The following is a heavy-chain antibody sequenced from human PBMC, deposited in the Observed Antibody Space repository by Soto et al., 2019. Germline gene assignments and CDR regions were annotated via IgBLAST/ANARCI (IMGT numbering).Heavy chain of an antibody. J-gene: IGHJ5*02. D-gene: IGHD1-20*01. CDR1: GGSVRRGNFY. Sequence: SETLSLTCTVSGGSVRRGNFYWSWIRQFPGKGLEWIGNIHYSGSTYYNPSLKSRVTMSVDTSKNQFSVKLSSVTAADTAVYYCARGIPPSNTWFDPWGQGTLVTVSS. CDR3: ARGIPPSNTWFDP. V-gene: IGHV4-39*01. CDR2: IHYSGST.